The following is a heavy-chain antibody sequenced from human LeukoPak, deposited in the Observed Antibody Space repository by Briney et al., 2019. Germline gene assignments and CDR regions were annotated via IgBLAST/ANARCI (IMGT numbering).Heavy chain of an antibody. V-gene: IGHV3-43*01. D-gene: IGHD1-26*01. Sequence: GGSLRLSCTASGFIFDDYTMHWVRQAPGKGLEWVSLINGDGGSTYYADSVKGRFTISRDNSENSLYLQMNSLRAEDTALYYCAKEGIVGATWGGFDYWGQGTLVTVSS. CDR1: GFIFDDYT. CDR2: INGDGGST. J-gene: IGHJ4*02. CDR3: AKEGIVGATWGGFDY.